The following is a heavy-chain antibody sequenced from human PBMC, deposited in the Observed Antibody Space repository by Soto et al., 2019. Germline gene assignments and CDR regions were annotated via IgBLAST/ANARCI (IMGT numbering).Heavy chain of an antibody. J-gene: IGHJ5*02. CDR3: ASTSITGTTRGFFWFDP. Sequence: SETLSLTCTVSGGSISSGGYYWSWIRQHPGKGLEWIGYIYYSGSTYYNPSLKSRVTISVDTSKNQFSLKLSSVTAADTAVYYCASTSITGTTRGFFWFDPWGQGTLVTVSS. CDR1: GGSISSGGYY. CDR2: IYYSGST. D-gene: IGHD1-20*01. V-gene: IGHV4-31*03.